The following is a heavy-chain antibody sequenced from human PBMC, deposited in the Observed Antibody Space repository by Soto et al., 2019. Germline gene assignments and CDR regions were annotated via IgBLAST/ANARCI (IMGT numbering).Heavy chain of an antibody. CDR2: IYWNDDK. CDR1: GFSLSTSGVG. Sequence: SGPTLVNPTQTLTLTCTFSGFSLSTSGVGVGWIRQPPGKALEWLALIYWNDDKRYSPSLKSRLTITKDTSKNQVVLTMTNMDPVDTATYYCAHAGYYDFWSGYYTNDYWGQGTLVTAPQ. CDR3: AHAGYYDFWSGYYTNDY. V-gene: IGHV2-5*01. D-gene: IGHD3-3*01. J-gene: IGHJ4*02.